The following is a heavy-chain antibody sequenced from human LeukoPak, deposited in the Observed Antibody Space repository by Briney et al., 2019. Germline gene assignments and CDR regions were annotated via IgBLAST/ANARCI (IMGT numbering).Heavy chain of an antibody. V-gene: IGHV3-48*04. Sequence: GGSLRPSCAASEFIFSSYSMNWVRQAPGKGLEWVSYISSSSSNIYYADSVKGRFTISRDNAKNSLYLQMNSLRAEDTAVYYCARVGLQRAFDIWGQGTMVTVSS. CDR1: EFIFSSYS. CDR3: ARVGLQRAFDI. J-gene: IGHJ3*02. D-gene: IGHD5-18*01. CDR2: ISSSSSNI.